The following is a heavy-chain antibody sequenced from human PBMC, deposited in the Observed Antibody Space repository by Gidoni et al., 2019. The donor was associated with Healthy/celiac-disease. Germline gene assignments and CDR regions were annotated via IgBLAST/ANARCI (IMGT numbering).Heavy chain of an antibody. CDR2: ISYDGRNK. J-gene: IGHJ6*02. V-gene: IGHV3-30*04. D-gene: IGHD2-15*01. Sequence: QVQLVESGGGVVQPGRSLRLSCAASGFTFSSYAMHWVRQAPGKGLEWVAVISYDGRNKYYADSVKGRFTISRDNSKNTLYLQMNSLRAEDTAVYYCARGAYEDIVVVVAASYGMDVWGQGTTVTVSS. CDR3: ARGAYEDIVVVVAASYGMDV. CDR1: GFTFSSYA.